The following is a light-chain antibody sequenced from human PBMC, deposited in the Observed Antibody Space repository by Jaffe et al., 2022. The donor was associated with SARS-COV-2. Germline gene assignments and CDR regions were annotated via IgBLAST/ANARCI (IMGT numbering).Light chain of an antibody. CDR2: WAS. CDR3: QQYYSNPPT. Sequence: DIVMTQSPDSLAVSLGERATINCKSSQSVLYNSDNKNYLAWYQQTPGHPPKLLIYWASTRESGVPDRFSGSGSGTDFTLTISSLQAEDVAVYYCQQYYSNPPTCGQGTKVEI. V-gene: IGKV4-1*01. J-gene: IGKJ1*01. CDR1: QSVLYNSDNKNY.